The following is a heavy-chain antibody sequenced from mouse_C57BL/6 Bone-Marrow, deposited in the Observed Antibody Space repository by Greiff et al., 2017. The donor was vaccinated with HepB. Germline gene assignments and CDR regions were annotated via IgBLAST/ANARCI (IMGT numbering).Heavy chain of an antibody. CDR3: TRGGTTVVAPYAMDY. D-gene: IGHD1-1*01. Sequence: EVQLVESGEGLVKPGGSLKLSCAASGFTFSSYAMSWVRQTPEKRLEWVAYISSGGDYIYYADTVKGRFTISRDNARNTLYLQMSSLMSEDTAMYYCTRGGTTVVAPYAMDYWGQGTSVTVSS. CDR1: GFTFSSYA. J-gene: IGHJ4*01. V-gene: IGHV5-9-1*02. CDR2: ISSGGDYI.